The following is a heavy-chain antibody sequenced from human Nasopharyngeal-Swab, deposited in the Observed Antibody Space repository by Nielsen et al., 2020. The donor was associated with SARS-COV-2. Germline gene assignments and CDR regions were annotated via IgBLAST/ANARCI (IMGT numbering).Heavy chain of an antibody. Sequence: GGSLRLSCAASGFTFSSSAMHWVRQASGKGLEWVGRIRSKANSYATAYAASVKGRFTIARDDSKNTAYLQMNSLKTEDTAVYYCTRRPLTPANGMDVWGQGTTVTVSS. CDR3: TRRPLTPANGMDV. D-gene: IGHD1-14*01. CDR1: GFTFSSSA. J-gene: IGHJ6*02. V-gene: IGHV3-73*01. CDR2: IRSKANSYAT.